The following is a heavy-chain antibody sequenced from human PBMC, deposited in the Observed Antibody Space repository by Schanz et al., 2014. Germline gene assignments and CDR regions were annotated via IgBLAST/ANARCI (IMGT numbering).Heavy chain of an antibody. CDR1: GFTFSSYA. V-gene: IGHV3-23*01. D-gene: IGHD2-21*02. CDR3: AIHSTLAYCGGHCLCS. J-gene: IGHJ5*01. CDR2: ISGSVGNT. Sequence: ASGFTFSSYAMSWVLQAPGKELEWVSGISGSVGNTDYAGSVKGRFTISRDNSKKTLYLQRNSLRAEDKPVYYCAIHSTLAYCGGHCLCSWS.